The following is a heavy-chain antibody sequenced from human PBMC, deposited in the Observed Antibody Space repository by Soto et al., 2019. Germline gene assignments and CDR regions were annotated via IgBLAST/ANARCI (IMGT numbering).Heavy chain of an antibody. D-gene: IGHD6-13*01. J-gene: IGHJ4*02. Sequence: SETLSLTCTVSGGSISSGDYYWSWIRQPPGKGLEWIGYIYYSGSTNHNPSLKSRVTISVDTSKNQFSLKLRSVTAADTAVYYCARGLYSSSWYRADDWGQGILVTVSS. CDR2: IYYSGST. V-gene: IGHV4-61*08. CDR3: ARGLYSSSWYRADD. CDR1: GGSISSGDYY.